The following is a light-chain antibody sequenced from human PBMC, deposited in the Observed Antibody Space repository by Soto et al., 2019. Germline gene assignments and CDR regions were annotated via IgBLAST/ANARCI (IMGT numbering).Light chain of an antibody. CDR1: QGIRNW. J-gene: IGKJ4*01. CDR3: QQTDSFPHS. V-gene: IGKV1D-12*01. CDR2: AAS. Sequence: DIQMTQSPSSVPASVGDRVTITCRASQGIRNWLAWYQQTPGKAPELLIFAASSMQSGVPSRFSGRGSGTEFTLTIARLSLEDFATYYCQQTDSFPHSIGGGTKVEIK.